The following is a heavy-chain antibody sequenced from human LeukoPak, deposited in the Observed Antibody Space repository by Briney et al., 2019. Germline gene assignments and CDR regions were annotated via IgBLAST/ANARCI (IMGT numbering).Heavy chain of an antibody. D-gene: IGHD3-10*01. Sequence: ASVKVSCKAPGNILNTFYMHWMRQAPGQGLEWVGVIDPFSQATHYAQKFQGRVTITRDMSTTTVYMELSSLRSEDTAVYYCARYHQGGGSGTPFDYWGQGTLVTVSS. CDR1: GNILNTFY. V-gene: IGHV1-46*02. CDR3: ARYHQGGGSGTPFDY. J-gene: IGHJ4*01. CDR2: IDPFSQAT.